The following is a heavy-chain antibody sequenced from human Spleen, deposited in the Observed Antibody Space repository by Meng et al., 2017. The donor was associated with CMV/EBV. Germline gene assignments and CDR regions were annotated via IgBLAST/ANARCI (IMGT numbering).Heavy chain of an antibody. V-gene: IGHV5-51*04. J-gene: IGHJ3*02. CDR3: ANRYCGSTSCILYAFDI. Sequence: GESLKISCKGSGYKFTNNWIGWVRQMPGKGLEWMGIIYLGDFETRYGPSFQGQVTISADKPSNTVFLQWSSLKVSDTAIYYCANRYCGSTSCILYAFDIWGHGTMVTVSS. CDR2: IYLGDFET. D-gene: IGHD2-2*01. CDR1: GYKFTNNW.